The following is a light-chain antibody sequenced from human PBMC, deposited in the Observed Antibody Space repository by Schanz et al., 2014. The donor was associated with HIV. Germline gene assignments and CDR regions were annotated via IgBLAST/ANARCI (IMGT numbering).Light chain of an antibody. J-gene: IGLJ2*01. CDR1: SRDIGSYNF. CDR2: EVN. V-gene: IGLV2-8*01. CDR3: SSFAGSNKVL. Sequence: QSALTQPPSASGSPGQSVTISCTGTSRDIGSYNFVSWYQHHPAEPPKLIIYEVNKRPSGVPNRFSGSKSGNTASLTVSGLQAEDEADYYCSSFAGSNKVLFGGGTKLTVL.